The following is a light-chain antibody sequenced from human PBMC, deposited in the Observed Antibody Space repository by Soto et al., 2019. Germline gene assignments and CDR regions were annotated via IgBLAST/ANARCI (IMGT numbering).Light chain of an antibody. CDR3: QHYNSYSEA. J-gene: IGKJ1*01. Sequence: DIQMTKSPSTLSGYVGDRVRITCRASQTISSWLAWYQQKPGKAPKLLIYKASTLKSGVPSRFSGSGSGTEFTLTISSLQPDDFATYYCQHYNSYSEAFCQGTKVDIK. CDR1: QTISSW. V-gene: IGKV1-5*03. CDR2: KAS.